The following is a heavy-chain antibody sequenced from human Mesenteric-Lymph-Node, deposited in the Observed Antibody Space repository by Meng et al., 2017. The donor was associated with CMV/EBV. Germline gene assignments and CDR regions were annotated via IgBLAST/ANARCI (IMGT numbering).Heavy chain of an antibody. CDR1: GFTVSSNY. V-gene: IGHV3-53*01. D-gene: IGHD1-26*01. J-gene: IGHJ6*02. CDR2: IYSGGST. CDR3: ARDQMVGAIPDYYYYYGMDV. Sequence: GESLKISCAASGFTVSSNYMSWVRQAPGKGLEWVSVIYSGGSTYYADSVKGRFTISRDNSKNTLYLQMNSLRAEDTAVYYCARDQMVGAIPDYYYYYGMDVWGQGTTVTVSS.